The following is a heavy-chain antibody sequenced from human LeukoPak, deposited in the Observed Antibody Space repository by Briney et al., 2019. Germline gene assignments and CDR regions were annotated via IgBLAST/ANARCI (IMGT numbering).Heavy chain of an antibody. CDR2: IIGSGGST. Sequence: GGSLRLSCAASGLTFSNHAMSWVRQAPGQGLEWVLTIIGSGGSTYYADSVRGRFTISRDNSKNTLFLQMNSLRAEDTAVYYCAKVRYSSSSYHFDFWGQGTLVTVSS. J-gene: IGHJ4*02. D-gene: IGHD6-6*01. CDR3: AKVRYSSSSYHFDF. V-gene: IGHV3-23*01. CDR1: GLTFSNHA.